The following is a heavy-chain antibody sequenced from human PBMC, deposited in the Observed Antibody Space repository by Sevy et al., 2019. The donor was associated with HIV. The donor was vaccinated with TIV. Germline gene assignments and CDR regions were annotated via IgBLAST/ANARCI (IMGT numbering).Heavy chain of an antibody. D-gene: IGHD2-2*01. CDR1: GGSISSSSYY. CDR2: LYYSGST. J-gene: IGHJ5*02. Sequence: SETLSLTCTVSGGSISSSSYYWGWIRQPPGKGLEWIGSLYYSGSTYYNPSLKSRVTISVDTSKNQFSLKLSSVTAADTAVYYCACTRLGYCSSTSCYFWFDPWGQGPLVTVSS. CDR3: ACTRLGYCSSTSCYFWFDP. V-gene: IGHV4-39*01.